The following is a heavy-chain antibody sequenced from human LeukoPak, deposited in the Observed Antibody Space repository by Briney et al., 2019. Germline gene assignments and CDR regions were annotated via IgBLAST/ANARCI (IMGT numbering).Heavy chain of an antibody. Sequence: GRSLRLSCAASGFTFSSYGMHWVRQAPGKGLEWVAVIWYDGSSKYYADSVKGRFTISRDNSKNTLYLQMNSLRAEDTAVYYCARDRMQRFDPWGQGTLVTVSS. V-gene: IGHV3-33*01. CDR3: ARDRMQRFDP. J-gene: IGHJ5*02. CDR1: GFTFSSYG. D-gene: IGHD2-15*01. CDR2: IWYDGSSK.